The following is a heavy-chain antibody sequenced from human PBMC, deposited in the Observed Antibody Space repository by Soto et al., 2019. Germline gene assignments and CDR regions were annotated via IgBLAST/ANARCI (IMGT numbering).Heavy chain of an antibody. CDR3: ASTDVLLWFGDLSALCY. Sequence: PGGSLRLSCAASGFTFSSYAMSWVRQAPGKGLEWVSAISGSGGSTYYADSVKGRFTISRDNSKNTLYLQMNSLRAEDTAVYYCASTDVLLWFGDLSALCYWGQGTLVTVSS. J-gene: IGHJ4*02. CDR2: ISGSGGST. CDR1: GFTFSSYA. V-gene: IGHV3-23*01. D-gene: IGHD3-10*01.